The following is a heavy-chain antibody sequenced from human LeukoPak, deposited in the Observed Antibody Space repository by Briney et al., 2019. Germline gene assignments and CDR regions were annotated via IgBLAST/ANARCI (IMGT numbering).Heavy chain of an antibody. CDR1: GGSISSGGYY. J-gene: IGHJ4*02. CDR2: IYHSGST. Sequence: PSETLSLTCTVSGGSISSGGYYGSWIRRPPGKGLEWIGYIYHSGSTYYNPSLKSRVTISVDRSKNQFSLKLSSVTAADTAVYYCARDDSSGYYGYWGQGTLVTVSS. CDR3: ARDDSSGYYGY. V-gene: IGHV4-30-2*01. D-gene: IGHD3-22*01.